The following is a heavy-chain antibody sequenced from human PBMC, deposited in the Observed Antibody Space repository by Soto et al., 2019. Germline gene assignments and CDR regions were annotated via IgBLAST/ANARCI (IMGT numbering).Heavy chain of an antibody. CDR1: GGSFSGYY. V-gene: IGHV4-34*01. D-gene: IGHD3-9*01. J-gene: IGHJ2*01. CDR3: ARESHDIFTGPPCVLYFEL. CDR2: INDRGSI. Sequence: QVQLQQWGAGPLRPLETLSLTCGVSGGSFSGYYWAWIRQSPGKGLEWIGEINDRGSINYNPSLKSLVSISVDTSKNHFSLNLRSVTAADTAVYYCARESHDIFTGPPCVLYFELWGRGTLVTVSS.